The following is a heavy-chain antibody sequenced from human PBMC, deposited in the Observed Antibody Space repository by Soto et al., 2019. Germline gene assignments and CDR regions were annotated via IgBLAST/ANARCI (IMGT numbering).Heavy chain of an antibody. J-gene: IGHJ3*02. CDR2: IKSKTDGGTT. D-gene: IGHD3-10*01. V-gene: IGHV3-15*01. Sequence: GGSLRLSCAASGFTFSNAWMSWVRQAPGKGLEWVGRIKSKTDGGTTDYAAPVKGRFTISRDDSKNTLYLQMNSLKTEDTAVYYCTTGNFRIVWFGELAFDIWGQGTMVTVSS. CDR1: GFTFSNAW. CDR3: TTGNFRIVWFGELAFDI.